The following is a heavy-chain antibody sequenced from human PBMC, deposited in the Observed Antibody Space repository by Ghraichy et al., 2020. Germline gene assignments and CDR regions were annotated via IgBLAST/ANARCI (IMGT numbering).Heavy chain of an antibody. D-gene: IGHD6-19*01. CDR3: ARLGGWAWVDY. J-gene: IGHJ4*01. V-gene: IGHV4-39*01. CDR1: GGSISFGSYY. Sequence: SETLSLTCTVSGGSISFGSYYWGWIRQPPGKGLEWIVFISSRGTTSYNPSLKSRVTISVDTSQNQFSLKLTSVTAADAAMYYCARLGGWAWVDYWGHGTLVTVSS. CDR2: ISSRGTT.